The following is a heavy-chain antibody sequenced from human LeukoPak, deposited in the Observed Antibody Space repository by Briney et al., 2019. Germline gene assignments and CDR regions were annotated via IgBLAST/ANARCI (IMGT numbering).Heavy chain of an antibody. CDR3: ARANREEYSSSWKTKINWFDP. Sequence: TSETLSLTCAVYGGSFSVYYWSWIRHPPGKGLEWIGEINHSGSTNYNPSLKSRVTISVDTSKNQFSLKLSSVTAADTAVYYCARANREEYSSSWKTKINWFDPWGQGTLVTVSS. V-gene: IGHV4-34*01. D-gene: IGHD6-13*01. CDR2: INHSGST. J-gene: IGHJ5*02. CDR1: GGSFSVYY.